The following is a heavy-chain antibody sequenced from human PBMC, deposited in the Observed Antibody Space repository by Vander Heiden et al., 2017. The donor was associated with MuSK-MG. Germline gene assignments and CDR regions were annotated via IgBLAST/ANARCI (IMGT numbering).Heavy chain of an antibody. CDR3: ACILWSEPTFDY. D-gene: IGHD1-1*01. J-gene: IGHJ4*02. CDR1: GYTFTGYY. CDR2: INPNSG. Sequence: QVQLVQSGAEVKKPGASVKVSCKASGYTFTGYYMHWVRQAPGQGLEWMGWINPNSGDTSISTAYMELSSLTSDDTAVYYCACILWSEPTFDYWGQGTLVTVSS. V-gene: IGHV1-2*02.